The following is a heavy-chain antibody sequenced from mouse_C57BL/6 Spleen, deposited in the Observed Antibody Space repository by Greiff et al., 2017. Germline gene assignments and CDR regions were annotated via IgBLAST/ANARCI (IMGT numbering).Heavy chain of an antibody. D-gene: IGHD2-5*01. CDR3: ARRGGYSNYEGWYFDV. V-gene: IGHV1-18*01. J-gene: IGHJ1*03. Sequence: VQLQQSGPELVKPGASVKIPCKASGYTFTDYNMDWVKQSHGQSLEWIGDINPNNGGTIYNQKFKGKATLTVDKSSSTAYMELRSLTSEDTAVYYCARRGGYSNYEGWYFDVWGTGTTVTVSS. CDR1: GYTFTDYN. CDR2: INPNNGGT.